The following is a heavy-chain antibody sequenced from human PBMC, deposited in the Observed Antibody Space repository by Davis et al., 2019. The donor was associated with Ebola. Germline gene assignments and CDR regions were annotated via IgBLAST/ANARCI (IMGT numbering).Heavy chain of an antibody. CDR1: GYTFSNYG. D-gene: IGHD3-16*01. Sequence: ASVKVPCKASGYTFSNYGISWVRQAPGQRFEWMGWITTNTASPTYARGFSERFVFSLDTSVDTAFLQINNLRAEDTAIYYCARGMGELALNWGQGTLVTVSS. CDR2: ITTNTASP. V-gene: IGHV7-4-1*02. J-gene: IGHJ4*02. CDR3: ARGMGELALN.